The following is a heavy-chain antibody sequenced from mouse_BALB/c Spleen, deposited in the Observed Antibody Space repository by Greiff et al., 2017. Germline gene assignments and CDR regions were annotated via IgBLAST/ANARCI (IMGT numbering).Heavy chain of an antibody. CDR1: GYTFTSYW. J-gene: IGHJ3*01. Sequence: QVQLQQSGAELARPGASVKLSCKASGYTFTSYWMQWVKQRPGQGLEWIGAIYPGDGDTRYTQKFKGKATLTADKSSSTAYMQLSSLASEDSAVYYCTRESPYYGLAYWGQGTLVTVSA. D-gene: IGHD1-2*01. V-gene: IGHV1-87*01. CDR2: IYPGDGDT. CDR3: TRESPYYGLAY.